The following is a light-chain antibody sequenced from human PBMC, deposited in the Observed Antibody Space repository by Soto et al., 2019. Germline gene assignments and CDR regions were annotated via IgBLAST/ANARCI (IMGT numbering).Light chain of an antibody. Sequence: ENVLTQSPGTLSLSPGERATLSCRASQSVSSSYLAWYQQKPGQAPRLLIYGASSRATGIPDRFSGSDSGTDFYLTISRREAYDFPVYYCQQYVSSHLGTLGGGTKEDI. CDR3: QQYVSSHLGT. CDR1: QSVSSSY. CDR2: GAS. V-gene: IGKV3-20*01. J-gene: IGKJ4*01.